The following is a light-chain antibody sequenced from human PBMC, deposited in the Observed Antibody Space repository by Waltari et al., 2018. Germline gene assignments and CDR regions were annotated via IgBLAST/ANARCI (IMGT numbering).Light chain of an antibody. CDR2: EVT. CDR1: RNDVGGYNY. CDR3: SSFAGSDNLDI. V-gene: IGLV2-8*01. Sequence: QSALTQPPSASGSLGQSVTISCSGTRNDVGGYNYVSWYQQHSGKAPRPIIYEVTERPSGVPERFSGSKAGNTASLTVSGLQAEDEADYYCSSFAGSDNLDIFGGGTKLTVL. J-gene: IGLJ2*01.